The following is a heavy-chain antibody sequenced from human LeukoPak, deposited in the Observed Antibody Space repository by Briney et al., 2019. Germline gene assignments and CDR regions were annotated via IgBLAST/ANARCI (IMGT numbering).Heavy chain of an antibody. CDR1: GGSVSSGSYY. V-gene: IGHV4-61*02. D-gene: IGHD1-26*01. CDR3: ARHTRAQYSYYYYYMDV. Sequence: PSETLSLTCTVSGGSVSSGSYYWNWIRQPAGKGLEWIGRIYTTGSTTGSTTYNPSLKSRVTMSIDTSRTHFSLELSSVTAADTAVYFCARHTRAQYSYYYYYMDVWGKGTTVTASS. J-gene: IGHJ6*03. CDR2: IYTTGSTTGST.